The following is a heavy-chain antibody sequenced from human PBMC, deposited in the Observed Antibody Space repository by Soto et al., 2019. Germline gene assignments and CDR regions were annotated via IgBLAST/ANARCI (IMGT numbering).Heavy chain of an antibody. CDR1: GFTFSSYG. CDR3: AKDRTAVAGGFDY. J-gene: IGHJ4*02. D-gene: IGHD6-19*01. CDR2: ISYDGTNK. Sequence: QVQLVESGGGVVQPGRSLRLSCAASGFTFSSYGIHWVRQAPGKGLEWVAVISYDGTNKYYADSVKGRFTISRDNSKNTMYLQRNSLRAEDMAIYYCAKDRTAVAGGFDYWGQGTLVTVSS. V-gene: IGHV3-30*18.